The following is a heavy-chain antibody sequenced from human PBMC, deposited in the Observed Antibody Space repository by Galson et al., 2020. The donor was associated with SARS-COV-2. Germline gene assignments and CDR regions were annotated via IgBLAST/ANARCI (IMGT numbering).Heavy chain of an antibody. J-gene: IGHJ5*02. Sequence: ETSETLSITCTVSGGSISSDGYYRSWIRQHPGKGLEWIGYIYYSGSTNYNPSLKSRVTISVDTSKNHFSLKLRFVPAADTAVYYCARGTELGYCSSTSCYGWFDPWGQGTLVTVSS. CDR3: ARGTELGYCSSTSCYGWFDP. V-gene: IGHV4-31*03. CDR2: IYYSGST. D-gene: IGHD2-2*01. CDR1: GGSISSDGYY.